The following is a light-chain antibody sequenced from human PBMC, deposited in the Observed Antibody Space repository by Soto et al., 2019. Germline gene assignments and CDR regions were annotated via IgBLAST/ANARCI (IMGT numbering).Light chain of an antibody. V-gene: IGKV1-39*01. Sequence: DIQMTHSASSLSASVGDRVTITWWASQSISSYLHWYQQKTGKAPKLLIYAASNLQSGVPSRFSASGYGTDFNLTLNSLQPEDFATYYCLQDYNYSWTFGQGTKVDIK. J-gene: IGKJ1*01. CDR3: LQDYNYSWT. CDR2: AAS. CDR1: QSISSY.